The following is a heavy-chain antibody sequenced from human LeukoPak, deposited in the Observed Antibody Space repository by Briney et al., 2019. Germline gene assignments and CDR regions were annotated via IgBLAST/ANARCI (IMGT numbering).Heavy chain of an antibody. V-gene: IGHV4-59*08. Sequence: PSETLSLTCTVSGGSISGPYRSWIRQPPGKGLEWIAYVYYSGDTNYNPSLKSRAAISLDTSKNQFSLTVTSVTAADTAIYYCARHTYARPFDFWGQGTLVTVSS. CDR1: GGSISGPY. D-gene: IGHD6-6*01. J-gene: IGHJ4*02. CDR3: ARHTYARPFDF. CDR2: VYYSGDT.